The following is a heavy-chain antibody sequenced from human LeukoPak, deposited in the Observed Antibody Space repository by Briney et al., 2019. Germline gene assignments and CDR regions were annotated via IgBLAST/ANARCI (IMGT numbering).Heavy chain of an antibody. CDR2: ISSSGSTI. V-gene: IGHV3-11*01. Sequence: PGGSLRLSYAASGFTFSDYYMSWIRQAPGKGLEWVSYISSSGSTIYCADSVKGRFTISRDNAKNSLYLQMNSLRAEDTAVYYCARELKGGSRSFDYWGQGTLVTVSS. J-gene: IGHJ4*02. D-gene: IGHD3-16*01. CDR1: GFTFSDYY. CDR3: ARELKGGSRSFDY.